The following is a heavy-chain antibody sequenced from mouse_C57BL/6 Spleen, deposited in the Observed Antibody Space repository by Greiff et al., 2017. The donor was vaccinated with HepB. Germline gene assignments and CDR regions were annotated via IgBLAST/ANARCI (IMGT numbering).Heavy chain of an antibody. CDR1: GYTFTSYW. Sequence: QVQLQQSGAELVMPGASVKLSCKASGYTFTSYWMHWVKQRPGQGLEWIGEIDPSDSYTNYNQKFKGKSTLTVDKSSSTAYMQLSSLTSEDSAVYYCARSAYDYLDYWGQGTTLTVSS. J-gene: IGHJ2*01. V-gene: IGHV1-69*01. CDR2: IDPSDSYT. D-gene: IGHD2-4*01. CDR3: ARSAYDYLDY.